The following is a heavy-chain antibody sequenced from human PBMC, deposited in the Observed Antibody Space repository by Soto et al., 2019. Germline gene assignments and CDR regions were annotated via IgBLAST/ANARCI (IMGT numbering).Heavy chain of an antibody. CDR1: GFTFSTYG. CDR3: AREQIGVAVFTYDY. V-gene: IGHV3-33*01. Sequence: QVQLVESGGGVVQPGTSLRLSCAASGFTFSTYGMHWVRQAPGKGLDWVALIWYDGSRTHYAESVKGRFTISRDNSKNTMFLQMNSLRVEDTAVYYGAREQIGVAVFTYDYWGQGTLVTVSS. D-gene: IGHD6-19*01. J-gene: IGHJ4*02. CDR2: IWYDGSRT.